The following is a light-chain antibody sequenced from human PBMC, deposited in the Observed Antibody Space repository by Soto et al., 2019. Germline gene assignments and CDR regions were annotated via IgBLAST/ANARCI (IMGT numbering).Light chain of an antibody. CDR2: AAS. CDR1: QRISSN. Sequence: DIGMTQSPATLSLYPGERATLSCRASQRISSNLAWYQHKPGQAPRLLIYAASTRASGIPARFSGGGSGTELSLTITSLQSEYFAIYYCQQYKNWPPMYTFGQGTRLEI. J-gene: IGKJ2*01. V-gene: IGKV3-15*01. CDR3: QQYKNWPPMYT.